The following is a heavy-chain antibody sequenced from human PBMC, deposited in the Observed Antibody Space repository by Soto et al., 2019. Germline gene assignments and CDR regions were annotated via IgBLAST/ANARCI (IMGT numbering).Heavy chain of an antibody. Sequence: GGSLRLSCAVSGFTFSIYAMSWVRQAPGKGLEWVSVISGGGGSTFYADSVKGRFTISRDNPKNTLHLQMNSLRAEDTAVYYCAKDYGSGRLTRFDYWGQGALVTVSS. CDR2: ISGGGGST. V-gene: IGHV3-23*01. J-gene: IGHJ4*02. D-gene: IGHD3-10*01. CDR3: AKDYGSGRLTRFDY. CDR1: GFTFSIYA.